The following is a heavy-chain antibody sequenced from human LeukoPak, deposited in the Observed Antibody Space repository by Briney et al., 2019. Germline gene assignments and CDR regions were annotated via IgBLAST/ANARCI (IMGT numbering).Heavy chain of an antibody. V-gene: IGHV3-21*01. CDR1: GFTFSSYS. CDR3: ARAHNWKYGTFDY. CDR2: ISSSSSYI. Sequence: PGGSLRLSCAASGFTFSSYSMNWVRQAPGKGLAWVSSISSSSSYIFYADSVKGRFTISRDNAKNSLYLQMNSLRAEDTAVYYCARAHNWKYGTFDYWGQGTLVTVSS. D-gene: IGHD1-20*01. J-gene: IGHJ4*02.